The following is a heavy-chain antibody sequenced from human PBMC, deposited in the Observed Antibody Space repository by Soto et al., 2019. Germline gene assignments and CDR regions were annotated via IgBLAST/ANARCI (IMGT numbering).Heavy chain of an antibody. CDR2: INSDGSST. V-gene: IGHV3-74*01. CDR3: ARTSLVVPAATREDY. Sequence: EVQLVESGGGLVQPGGSLRLSCAASGFTFSSYWMHWVRQAPGKGLVWVSRINSDGSSTSYAHSVKGRFTISRDNAKNTVYLQMNSLRAEDTAVYYCARTSLVVPAATREDYWGQGTLVTVSS. J-gene: IGHJ4*02. D-gene: IGHD2-15*01. CDR1: GFTFSSYW.